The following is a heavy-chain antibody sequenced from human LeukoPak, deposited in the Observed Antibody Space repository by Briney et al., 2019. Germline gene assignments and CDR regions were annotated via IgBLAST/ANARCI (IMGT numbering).Heavy chain of an antibody. CDR1: GGSISSSSYY. CDR2: IYYSGST. J-gene: IGHJ6*03. V-gene: IGHV4-39*07. Sequence: SETLSLTCTVSGGSISSSSYYWGWIRQPPGKGLEWIGSIYYSGSTYYNPSLKSRVTISVDTSKNQFSLKLSSVTAADTAVCYCARDRGSSWYTGFYYYYYMDVWGKGTTVTVSS. CDR3: ARDRGSSWYTGFYYYYYMDV. D-gene: IGHD6-13*01.